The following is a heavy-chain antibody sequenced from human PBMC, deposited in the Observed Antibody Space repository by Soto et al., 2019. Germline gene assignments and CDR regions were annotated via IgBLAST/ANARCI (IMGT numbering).Heavy chain of an antibody. CDR1: GDAIVKYT. CDR2: IVSILGLA. Sequence: QVHLVQSGPEVKKPGSSVKVPCKASGDAIVKYTFTWVRQAPGQGLEWMGRIVSILGLATYAQNFQGRVAIAADESTNPVYVEPSSLTSADSAVYFCVSQAGYDAPGDFCGQGTLVTVS. D-gene: IGHD5-12*01. J-gene: IGHJ4*02. V-gene: IGHV1-69*02. CDR3: VSQAGYDAPGDF.